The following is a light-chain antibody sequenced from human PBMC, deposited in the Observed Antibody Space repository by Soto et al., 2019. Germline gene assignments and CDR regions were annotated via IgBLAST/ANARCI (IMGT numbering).Light chain of an antibody. CDR3: QQSYSTRLT. CDR1: QSISSY. Sequence: DIQMTQSPSSLSASVGDRVTITCRASQSISSYLNWYQQKPGKAPKLLIYAASSLQSGVPSRLSGSGSGTDFTLPISSLQPEDFATYYCQQSYSTRLTFGGGTKVEIK. J-gene: IGKJ4*01. V-gene: IGKV1-39*01. CDR2: AAS.